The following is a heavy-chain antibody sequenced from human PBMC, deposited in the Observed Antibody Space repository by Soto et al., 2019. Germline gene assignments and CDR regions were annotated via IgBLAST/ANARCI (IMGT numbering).Heavy chain of an antibody. V-gene: IGHV4-59*01. CDR1: GGSISNYY. Sequence: QVQLQESGPGLVKPSETLSLTCTVSGGSISNYYWSWIRQSPGKGLEWIAYIYYIGTTNYNPSLKRRATISLDTSKNQFSLKLSSVTAADTAVYYCVRGGGGYGNGTIDHWGRGTLVTVSS. CDR3: VRGGGGYGNGTIDH. J-gene: IGHJ4*02. D-gene: IGHD5-18*01. CDR2: IYYIGTT.